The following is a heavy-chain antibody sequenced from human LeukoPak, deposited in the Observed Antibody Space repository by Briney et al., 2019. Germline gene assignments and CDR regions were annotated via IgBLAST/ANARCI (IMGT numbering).Heavy chain of an antibody. CDR2: IYHSGST. J-gene: IGHJ4*02. Sequence: SETLSITCAVSGYSISSGYYWGWIRQPPGKGLEWIGSIYHSGSTYYNPSLKSRVTISVDTSKNQFSLKLSSVTAADTAVYYCARDRLAAAGFDYWGQGTLVTVSS. CDR3: ARDRLAAAGFDY. CDR1: GYSISSGYY. V-gene: IGHV4-38-2*02. D-gene: IGHD6-13*01.